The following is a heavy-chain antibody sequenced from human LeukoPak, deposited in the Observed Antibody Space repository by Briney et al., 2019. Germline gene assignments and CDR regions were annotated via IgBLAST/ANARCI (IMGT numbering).Heavy chain of an antibody. CDR1: GGSISSYS. CDR2: IYDTGST. Sequence: SETLSLTCTVSGGSISSYSWSWIRQSPGKGLEWIGYIYDTGSTNYNPSLKSRVAISVDTSKKKFSLKMTSVTAADTAVYYCARAQVYCSGRTCYLIGFDYWGQGTLVTVSS. V-gene: IGHV4-59*01. CDR3: ARAQVYCSGRTCYLIGFDY. J-gene: IGHJ4*02. D-gene: IGHD2-15*01.